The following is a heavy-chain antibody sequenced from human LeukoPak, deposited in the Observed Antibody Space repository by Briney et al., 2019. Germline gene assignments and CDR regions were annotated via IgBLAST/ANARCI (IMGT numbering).Heavy chain of an antibody. CDR1: GVPLSTYY. V-gene: IGHV4-59*01. Sequence: AETLSLTCTVSGVPLSTYYWSWIRQPPAKGLEGIGCVYYSGTTNYKYKSSLKSLVTISVDTSKNQFSLRLSSVAAADTAVYYCARSDRDLWYFDLWGRGTLVTVSS. CDR2: VYYSGTT. J-gene: IGHJ2*01. CDR3: ARSDRDLWYFDL.